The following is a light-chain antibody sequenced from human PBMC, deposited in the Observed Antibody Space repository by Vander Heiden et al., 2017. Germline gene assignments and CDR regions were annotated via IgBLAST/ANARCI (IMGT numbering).Light chain of an antibody. J-gene: IGKJ4*01. CDR3: QQFNIYPPLT. Sequence: AIQLTQSPSSLSASVGDRVTITCLVIQVISSALSWYQQKPGKDPNLLIYDASTLESGVPSRFSGSGSGTDFTLTISCLQPEDFATYFCQQFNIYPPLTFGGGTKVEIK. CDR1: QVISSA. CDR2: DAS. V-gene: IGKV1-13*02.